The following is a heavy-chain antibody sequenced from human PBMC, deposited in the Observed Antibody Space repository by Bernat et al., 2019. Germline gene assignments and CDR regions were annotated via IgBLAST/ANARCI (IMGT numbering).Heavy chain of an antibody. Sequence: QVQLQQWGAGLLKPSETLSLTCAVYGGSFSDSSWNWIRQSAGEGLDWIGEIDHSGRATYNPSLNSRFTISVDTSKNQFSLNFTSVTAADTAVYYCARGRRVLACRSFSCGFDSWGQGTRVTVSS. J-gene: IGHJ5*01. CDR2: IDHSGRA. D-gene: IGHD2-2*01. CDR1: GGSFSDSS. CDR3: ARGRRVLACRSFSCGFDS. V-gene: IGHV4-34*01.